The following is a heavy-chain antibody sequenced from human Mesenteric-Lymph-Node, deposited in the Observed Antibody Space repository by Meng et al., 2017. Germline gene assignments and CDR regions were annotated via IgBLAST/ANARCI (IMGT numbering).Heavy chain of an antibody. D-gene: IGHD1-26*01. CDR2: IKSKTAGGTI. V-gene: IGHV3-15*01. J-gene: IGHJ4*02. CDR1: GFTFSNAW. Sequence: GESLKISCAASGFTFSNAWMTWVRQAPGKGLEWVGRIKSKTAGGTIDYAEPVKGRFTISRDDSKNTLYLQMNSLKTEDTAVYYCTQIVGATQGYFWGQGTLVTVSS. CDR3: TQIVGATQGYF.